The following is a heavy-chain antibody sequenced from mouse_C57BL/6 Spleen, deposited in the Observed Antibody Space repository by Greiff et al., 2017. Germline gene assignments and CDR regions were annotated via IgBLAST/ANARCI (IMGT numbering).Heavy chain of an antibody. CDR3: TRRGIYYDYEWFAY. J-gene: IGHJ3*01. CDR1: GFTFSSYA. Sequence: EVQLVESGEGLVKPGGSLKLSCAASGFTFSSYAMSWVRQTPEKRLEWVAYISSGGDYIYYADTVKGRFTISRDNARNTLYLQMSSLKSEDTAMYYCTRRGIYYDYEWFAYWGQGTLVTVSA. V-gene: IGHV5-9-1*02. CDR2: ISSGGDYI. D-gene: IGHD2-4*01.